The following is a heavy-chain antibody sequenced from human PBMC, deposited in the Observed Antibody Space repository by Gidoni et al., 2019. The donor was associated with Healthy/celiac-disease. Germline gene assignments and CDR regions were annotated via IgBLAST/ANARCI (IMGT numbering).Heavy chain of an antibody. CDR3: ARAGTVTTI. CDR1: GFTFSSYE. CDR2: ISSSGSTI. Sequence: ELQLVESVGGLVQPGGSLRLSCASSGFTFSSYEMNWVRQAPGKGLEWVSYISSSGSTIYYADSVKGRFAISRDNAKNSLYLQMNSLRAEDTAVYYCARAGTVTTIWGQGTLVTVSS. V-gene: IGHV3-48*03. D-gene: IGHD4-17*01. J-gene: IGHJ4*02.